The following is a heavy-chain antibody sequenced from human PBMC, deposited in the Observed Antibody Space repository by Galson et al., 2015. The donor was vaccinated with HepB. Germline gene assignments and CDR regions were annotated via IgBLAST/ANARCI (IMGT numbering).Heavy chain of an antibody. Sequence: SLRLSCAASGFTFDDYAMHWVRQAPGKGLEWVSLISWDGGSTYYADSVKGRVTISRDNSKNSLYLQMNSLRAEDTALYYCAKAASPYSSSWYGGDYWGQGTLVTVSS. CDR2: ISWDGGST. V-gene: IGHV3-43D*03. D-gene: IGHD6-13*01. CDR3: AKAASPYSSSWYGGDY. J-gene: IGHJ4*02. CDR1: GFTFDDYA.